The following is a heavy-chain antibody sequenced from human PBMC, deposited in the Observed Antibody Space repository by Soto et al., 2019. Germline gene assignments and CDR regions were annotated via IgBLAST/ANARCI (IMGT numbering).Heavy chain of an antibody. CDR3: ARLYMVRGVMDWFDP. CDR2: IYHSGST. D-gene: IGHD3-10*01. J-gene: IGHJ5*02. CDR1: GGSISSGNW. Sequence: SETLSLTCAVSGGSISSGNWWSWVRQPPGKGLEWIGEIYHSGSTNYNPSLKSRVTISVDKSKNQFSLKLSSVTAADTAVYYCARLYMVRGVMDWFDPWGQGTLVT. V-gene: IGHV4-4*02.